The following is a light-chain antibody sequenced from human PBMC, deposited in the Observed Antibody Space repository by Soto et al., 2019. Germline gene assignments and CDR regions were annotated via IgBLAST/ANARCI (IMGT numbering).Light chain of an antibody. Sequence: QSALTQPASLSGSPGQSITISCTGTNNDIGRFDFVSWYQQHPGNSPKLILYEVRDRPSGVSSRFSGSKSVNTASLTISGLQAEDEAVYYCASFTLYNSLIFGGGTKLTVL. V-gene: IGLV2-14*01. CDR1: NNDIGRFDF. CDR2: EVR. J-gene: IGLJ2*01. CDR3: ASFTLYNSLI.